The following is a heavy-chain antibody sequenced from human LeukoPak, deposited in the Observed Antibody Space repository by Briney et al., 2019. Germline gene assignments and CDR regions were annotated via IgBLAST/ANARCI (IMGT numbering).Heavy chain of an antibody. CDR2: IYTSGST. Sequence: SETLSLTCTASGGSISSYYWSWIRQPAGKGLEWIGRIYTSGSTNYNPSLKSRVTMSVDTSKNQFSLKLSSVTAADTAVYYCARDLTYYSGSGSVGAFDYWGQGTLVTVSS. CDR1: GGSISSYY. CDR3: ARDLTYYSGSGSVGAFDY. J-gene: IGHJ4*02. D-gene: IGHD3-10*01. V-gene: IGHV4-4*07.